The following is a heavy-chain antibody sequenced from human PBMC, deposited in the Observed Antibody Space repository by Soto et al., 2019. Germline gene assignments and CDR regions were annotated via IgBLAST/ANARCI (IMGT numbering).Heavy chain of an antibody. CDR3: AKDSTGLYYYDSSGYYGYFDY. V-gene: IGHV3-30*18. Sequence: GGSLRLSCAASGFTFSSYGMHWVRQAPGKGLEWVAVISYDGSNKYYADSVKGRFTISRDNSKNTLYLQMNSLRAEDTAVYYCAKDSTGLYYYDSSGYYGYFDYWGQGALVTVSS. D-gene: IGHD3-22*01. CDR1: GFTFSSYG. J-gene: IGHJ4*02. CDR2: ISYDGSNK.